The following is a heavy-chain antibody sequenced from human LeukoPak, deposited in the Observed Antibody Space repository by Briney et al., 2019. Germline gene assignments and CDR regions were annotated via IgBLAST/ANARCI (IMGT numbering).Heavy chain of an antibody. D-gene: IGHD3-9*01. CDR2: IYHSGSGST. Sequence: SQTLSLTCTVSGGSISSGGHSWSWIRQPPGKGLEWIGYIYHSGSGSTYYNPSLKSRVTISVDTSKNQFPLKLSSVTAADTAVYYCARTVLRYFDWMPGRGAFDIWGQGTMVTVSS. J-gene: IGHJ3*02. V-gene: IGHV4-30-2*01. CDR1: GGSISSGGHS. CDR3: ARTVLRYFDWMPGRGAFDI.